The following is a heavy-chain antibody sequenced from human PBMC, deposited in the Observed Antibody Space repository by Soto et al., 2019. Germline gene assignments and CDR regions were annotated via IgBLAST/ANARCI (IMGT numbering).Heavy chain of an antibody. D-gene: IGHD3-22*01. V-gene: IGHV5-51*01. Sequence: WISKKNRKGLEWMGIIYPGDSDTRYSPSFQGQVTISADKSISTAYLQWSSLKASDTAMYYCAIHRAGVYYDNSDYVSAFMHVRCQGTT. CDR3: AIHRAGVYYDNSDYVSAFMHV. CDR2: IYPGDSDT. J-gene: IGHJ6*02.